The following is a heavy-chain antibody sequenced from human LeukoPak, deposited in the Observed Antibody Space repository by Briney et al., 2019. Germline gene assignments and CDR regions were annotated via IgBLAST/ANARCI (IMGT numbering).Heavy chain of an antibody. CDR1: EYTFTGYY. CDR2: INPSGGST. V-gene: IGHV1-46*01. CDR3: ARDPSPYNWNYNWFDP. Sequence: ASVKVSCKASEYTFTGYYIHWVRQAPGQGLEWMGIINPSGGSTSYAQKFQGRVTMTRDMSTSTVYMELSSLRSEDTAVYYCARDPSPYNWNYNWFDPWGQGTLVTVSS. D-gene: IGHD1-7*01. J-gene: IGHJ5*02.